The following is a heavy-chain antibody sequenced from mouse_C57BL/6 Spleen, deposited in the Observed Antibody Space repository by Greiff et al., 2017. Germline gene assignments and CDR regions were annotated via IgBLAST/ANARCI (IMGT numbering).Heavy chain of an antibody. CDR1: GFSLTSYG. Sequence: QVQLKESGPGLVQPSQSLSITCTVSGFSLTSYGVHWVRQSPGKGLEWLGVIWSGGSTDYNAAFISRLSISKDNSKSQVFFKMNSLQADDTAIYSCSSLPRLVCNSYDAMDYWGQGTSVTVSS. CDR2: IWSGGST. D-gene: IGHD6-2*01. CDR3: SSLPRLVCNSYDAMDY. J-gene: IGHJ4*01. V-gene: IGHV2-2*01.